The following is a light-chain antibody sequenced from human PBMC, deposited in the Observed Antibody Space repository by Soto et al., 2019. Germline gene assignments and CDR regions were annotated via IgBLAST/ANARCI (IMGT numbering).Light chain of an antibody. CDR1: QSISSW. J-gene: IGKJ1*01. Sequence: DIQITQSPSTLSASVGDRVTITCRASQSISSWLAWYQQKPGKAPKLLIYDASSLESGVPSRFSGSGSGTEFTLTISSLQPDDFATYYFQQYNSYGTFGQGTKVDI. CDR3: QQYNSYGT. CDR2: DAS. V-gene: IGKV1-5*01.